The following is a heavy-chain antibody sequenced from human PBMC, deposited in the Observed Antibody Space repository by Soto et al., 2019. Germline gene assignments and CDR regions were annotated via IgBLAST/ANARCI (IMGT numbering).Heavy chain of an antibody. D-gene: IGHD3-16*02. J-gene: IGHJ4*02. CDR2: INPGNGNT. CDR3: ARSAISPYGGLIGPFDY. V-gene: IGHV1-3*05. Sequence: QVHLVQSGGEEKKPGASVKVSCEASGYTFTGSAIHWLRQAPGQSLEWMGWINPGNGNTRYSQKFLGRVIIISDTSANTAYLKLGSLRSEDTAVYYCARSAISPYGGLIGPFDYWGQGNLVTVSS. CDR1: GYTFTGSA.